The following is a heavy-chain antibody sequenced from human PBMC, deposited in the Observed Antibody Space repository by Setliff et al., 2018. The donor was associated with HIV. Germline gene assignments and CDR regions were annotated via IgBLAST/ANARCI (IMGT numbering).Heavy chain of an antibody. Sequence: PGGSLRLSCAASGFTFSDYWMTWVRQAPGKGLEWVANIKQDGSEKYYVDSVKGRFTVSRDNAKNSLYLQVNSLRAEDTAVYYCTANLLQFLGDYWGLGSLVTVSS. V-gene: IGHV3-7*03. CDR1: GFTFSDYW. J-gene: IGHJ4*02. CDR2: IKQDGSEK. CDR3: TANLLQFLGDY. D-gene: IGHD3-3*01.